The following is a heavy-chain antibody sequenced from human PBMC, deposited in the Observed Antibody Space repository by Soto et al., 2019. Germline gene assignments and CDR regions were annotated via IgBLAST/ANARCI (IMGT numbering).Heavy chain of an antibody. CDR3: AKWPPSPKMGVTSH. D-gene: IGHD1-26*01. CDR1: GFAFNSSA. V-gene: IGHV3-23*01. Sequence: EVQLLESGGGLVQPGGSLRLSCAASGFAFNSSAMAWVRQTPGKGLQWVSAITVAGGGTSYADSVKGRFAISRDNATKTLYLQMNGLSAEDPALYFCAKWPPSPKMGVTSHWGQGTLVTVSS. CDR2: ITVAGGGT. J-gene: IGHJ4*02.